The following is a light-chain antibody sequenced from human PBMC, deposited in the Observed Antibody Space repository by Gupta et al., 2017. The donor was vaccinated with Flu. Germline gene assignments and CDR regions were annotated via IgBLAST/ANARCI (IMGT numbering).Light chain of an antibody. J-gene: IGLJ3*02. CDR3: QVWDNDNDHVV. CDR2: KDS. Sequence: SYVLTQSPSVSVAPGQTATITCGGDNIAAKSVHWYQLKPGQAPVLIVYKDSDRPSGIPERFSGSNSGNTATLSVSRVEAGDEADYFGQVWDNDNDHVVFGGGTKLTVL. CDR1: NIAAKS. V-gene: IGLV3-21*02.